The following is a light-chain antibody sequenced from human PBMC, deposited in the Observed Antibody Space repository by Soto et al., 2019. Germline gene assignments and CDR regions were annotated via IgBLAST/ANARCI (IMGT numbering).Light chain of an antibody. CDR1: QSLLHSNGYNY. J-gene: IGKJ3*01. CDR2: LGS. V-gene: IGKV2-28*01. CDR3: MQALQKPVT. Sequence: DIVMTQSPLSLPVTPGEPASISCRSSQSLLHSNGYNYWDWYLQKPGQSPQLLIYLGSNRAAGVPERFSGRGSGTDFTLKISRVEAEEVGVDYCMQALQKPVTSGPGTKVDIK.